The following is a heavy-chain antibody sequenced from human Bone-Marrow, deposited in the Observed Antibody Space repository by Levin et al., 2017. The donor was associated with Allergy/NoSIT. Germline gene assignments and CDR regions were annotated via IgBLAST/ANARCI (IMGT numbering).Heavy chain of an antibody. CDR2: IIPIFGTV. D-gene: IGHD6-13*01. CDR3: TRDSIAASGRDY. V-gene: IGHV1-69*06. CDR1: GGPFSSYT. J-gene: IGHJ4*02. Sequence: SVKVSCKASGGPFSSYTIGWVRQAPGQGPEWMGEIIPIFGTVNYVEKFQGRVTITADKSTDTAYMDLSSLRSEDTAVYYCTRDSIAASGRDYWGQGTLVTVSS.